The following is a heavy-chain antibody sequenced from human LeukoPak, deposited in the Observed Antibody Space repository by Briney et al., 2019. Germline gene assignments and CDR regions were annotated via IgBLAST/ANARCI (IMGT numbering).Heavy chain of an antibody. V-gene: IGHV1-69*01. CDR3: ASRYCGSANCQWGDYYYYGMDG. J-gene: IGHJ6*02. CDR1: GGTLSSYA. Sequence: GASVKVSCKASGGTLSSYAFSGVRQAPGQGLEWMGGIIPIFGTTKYSQKFQGRVTITAAESTGTAFMDLNSLTSDDTAVYYCASRYCGSANCQWGDYYYYGMDGWGQGTTVTVSS. CDR2: IIPIFGTT. D-gene: IGHD2-2*01.